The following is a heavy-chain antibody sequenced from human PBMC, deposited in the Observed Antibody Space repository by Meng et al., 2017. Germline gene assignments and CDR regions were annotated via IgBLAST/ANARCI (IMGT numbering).Heavy chain of an antibody. CDR2: INNSGST. CDR1: GGSFNGYY. J-gene: IGHJ4*02. D-gene: IGHD3-22*01. CDR3: ARVPTYYYDSSGYYLFDY. V-gene: IGHV4-34*01. Sequence: VPIPQWGARSLKPSETLSLACAVYGGSFNGYYWSWIRQPPGKGLEWIGEINNSGSTNYNPSLKSRVTISVDTSKNQFSLKLSSVTAADTAVYYCARVPTYYYDSSGYYLFDYWGQGTLVTVSS.